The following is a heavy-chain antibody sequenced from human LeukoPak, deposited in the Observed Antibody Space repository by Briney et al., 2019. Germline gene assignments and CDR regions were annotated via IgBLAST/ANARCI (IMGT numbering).Heavy chain of an antibody. CDR1: GFTFSGYS. CDR3: ARNRYGSSLDAFDI. V-gene: IGHV3-21*01. Sequence: GGSLRLSCAASGFTFSGYSMNWVRQAPGKGLEWVSSISSSSTYIYYADSVKGRFTISRDNAKNSLHLQMNSLRAEDTAVYYCARNRYGSSLDAFDIWGQGTVVTVSS. J-gene: IGHJ3*02. CDR2: ISSSSTYI. D-gene: IGHD6-13*01.